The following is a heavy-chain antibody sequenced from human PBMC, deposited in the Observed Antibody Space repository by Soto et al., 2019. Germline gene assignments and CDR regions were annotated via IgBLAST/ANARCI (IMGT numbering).Heavy chain of an antibody. CDR2: IYYSGST. CDR3: ARGAYYYDSSGYYCDY. Sequence: KPSETLSLTCTVSGGSISSGGYYWSWIRQHPGKGLEWIGYIYYSGSTYYNPSLKSRVTISVDTSKNQFSLKLSSVTAADTAVYYCARGAYYYDSSGYYCDYWGQGNLVTVSS. J-gene: IGHJ4*02. D-gene: IGHD3-22*01. CDR1: GGSISSGGYY. V-gene: IGHV4-31*03.